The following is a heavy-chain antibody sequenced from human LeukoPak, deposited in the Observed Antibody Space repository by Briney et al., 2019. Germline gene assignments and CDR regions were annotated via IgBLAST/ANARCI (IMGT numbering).Heavy chain of an antibody. CDR3: ARSPRGGTKTYFDY. CDR1: GGPISNYY. CDR2: IYYSGST. J-gene: IGHJ4*02. D-gene: IGHD1-14*01. V-gene: IGHV4-59*01. Sequence: SETLSLTCTVSGGPISNYYWSWIRQPPGKGLEWFGYIYYSGSTNYNPSLKSRVTISEDTSKNQFSLRLSSVTAADTAVYYCARSPRGGTKTYFDYWGQGTLVTVSP.